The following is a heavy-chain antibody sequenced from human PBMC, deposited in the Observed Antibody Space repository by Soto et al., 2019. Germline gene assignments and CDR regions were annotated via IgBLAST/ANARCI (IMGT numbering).Heavy chain of an antibody. Sequence: PSETLSLTCAVSGGSISSSNWWSWVRQPPGKGLEWIGEIYHSGSTNYNPSLKSRVTISVDKSKNQFSLKLSSVTAADTAVYYCGTEKYSSGWYDHYWGQGTLVTVSS. J-gene: IGHJ4*02. CDR2: IYHSGST. D-gene: IGHD6-19*01. CDR1: GGSISSSNW. CDR3: GTEKYSSGWYDHY. V-gene: IGHV4-4*02.